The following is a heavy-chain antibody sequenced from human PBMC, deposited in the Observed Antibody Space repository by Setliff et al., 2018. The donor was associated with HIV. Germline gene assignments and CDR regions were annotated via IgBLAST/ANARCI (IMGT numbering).Heavy chain of an antibody. CDR1: GGSFSGYY. CDR3: ASGPYCSNGVCRYSVWYFDF. CDR2: IYTTGTT. J-gene: IGHJ4*02. Sequence: SLTCAVYGGSFSGYYWSWIRQPPGKGLEWIGRIYTTGTTDYNPSLKTRVSMSIDTSKNQFSLNLTSVTAADTAVYYCASGPYCSNGVCRYSVWYFDFWGQGTRVTV. D-gene: IGHD2-8*01. V-gene: IGHV4-59*10.